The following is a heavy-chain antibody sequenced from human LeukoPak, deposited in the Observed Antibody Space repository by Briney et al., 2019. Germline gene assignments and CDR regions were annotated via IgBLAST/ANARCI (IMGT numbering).Heavy chain of an antibody. J-gene: IGHJ4*02. CDR1: GYTFTGYY. D-gene: IGHD3-3*02. CDR2: INPNSGGI. V-gene: IGHV1-2*02. CDR3: ARAFFNSGFDY. Sequence: GASVKVSCKASGYTFTGYYVHWLRQASGQGLTWMGWINPNSGGIDYAQQYQGRVTLTRDTSISTAYMELSSLTSDDSAVYYCARAFFNSGFDYWGQGTLVTVSS.